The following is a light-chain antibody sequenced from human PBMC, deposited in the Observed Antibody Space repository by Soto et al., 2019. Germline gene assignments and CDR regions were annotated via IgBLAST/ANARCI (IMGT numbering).Light chain of an antibody. J-gene: IGLJ1*01. V-gene: IGLV2-14*01. CDR1: SSDVGGYNY. Sequence: QSALTQPASVSGSPGQSIAISCTGTSSDVGGYNYVSWYQQHPGKAPKLMVYDVSNRPSGVSNRFSGSKSGNTASLTISGLQAEEEADYYCSSYTCSSTYVFGTGTKVTVL. CDR3: SSYTCSSTYV. CDR2: DVS.